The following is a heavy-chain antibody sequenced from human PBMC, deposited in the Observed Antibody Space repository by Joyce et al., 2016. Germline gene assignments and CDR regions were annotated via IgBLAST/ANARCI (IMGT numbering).Heavy chain of an antibody. Sequence: EVQLVESGGGLVQPGGSLRLSCAASGFTFSTTWMTWVRQSPGKGPEWVANIKPDGSEKYYVGSVKGRFTISRDNAKNSLSLLMNSLRVDDTAVYYCATGGGMDVWGQGTTVTDSS. CDR3: ATGGGMDV. CDR2: IKPDGSEK. J-gene: IGHJ6*02. CDR1: GFTFSTTW. V-gene: IGHV3-7*01.